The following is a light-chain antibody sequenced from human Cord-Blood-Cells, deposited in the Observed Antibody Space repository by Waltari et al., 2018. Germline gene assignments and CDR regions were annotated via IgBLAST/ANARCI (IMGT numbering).Light chain of an antibody. V-gene: IGLV2-14*01. CDR1: SSDVGGYNY. Sequence: QSALTQPASVSGSPGQSITISCTGTSSDVGGYNYVSWYQQPPGKAPKLIIYNASIRPAGVSNRFAGSKSGNTASLTISGLQAEDEADYYCSSYTSSSTVVFGGGTKLTVL. J-gene: IGLJ2*01. CDR3: SSYTSSSTVV. CDR2: NAS.